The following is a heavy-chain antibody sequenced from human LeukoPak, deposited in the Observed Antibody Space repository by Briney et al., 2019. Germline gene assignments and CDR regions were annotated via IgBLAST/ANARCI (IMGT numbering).Heavy chain of an antibody. J-gene: IGHJ5*02. CDR1: RFTLTSYD. V-gene: IGHV3-30*03. D-gene: IGHD3-9*01. CDR2: ISYDGRNK. CDR3: ARDRGVNRYYDILSGPRSGFDR. Sequence: PGGAPRHSPAPSRFTLTSYDMHSVPHTPRKRRQRGALISYDGRNKYQTDSVKGRFCISRDHAQNSLYLHMNSLRAEDTDVYYCARDRGVNRYYDILSGPRSGFDRWGQGALVTVSP.